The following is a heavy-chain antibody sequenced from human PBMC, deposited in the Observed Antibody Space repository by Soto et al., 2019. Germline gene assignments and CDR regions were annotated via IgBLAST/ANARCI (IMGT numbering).Heavy chain of an antibody. Sequence: PGGSLRLSCAASGFAISEYWMSWVRQAPGEGLEWVANIRQDGYEKHYLDSVRGRFTISRDNARNSLYLYVNSLRADDSAVYYCTRGTDLRFCTGYSCPGIDVWGPGTTVTVSS. J-gene: IGHJ6*02. CDR1: GFAISEYW. CDR3: TRGTDLRFCTGYSCPGIDV. CDR2: IRQDGYEK. D-gene: IGHD2-8*02. V-gene: IGHV3-7*03.